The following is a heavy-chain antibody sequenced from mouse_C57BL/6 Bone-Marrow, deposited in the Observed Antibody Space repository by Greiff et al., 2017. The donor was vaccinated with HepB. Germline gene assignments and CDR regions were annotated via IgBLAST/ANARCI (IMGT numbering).Heavy chain of an antibody. V-gene: IGHV1-85*01. Sequence: QVHVKQSGPELVKPGASVKLSCKASGYTFTSYDINWVKQRPGQGLEWIGWIYPRDGSTKYNEKFKGKATLTVDTSSSTAYMELHSLTSEDSAVYFCARRAVVAPFDYWGQGTTLTVSS. CDR2: IYPRDGST. D-gene: IGHD1-1*01. CDR1: GYTFTSYD. J-gene: IGHJ2*01. CDR3: ARRAVVAPFDY.